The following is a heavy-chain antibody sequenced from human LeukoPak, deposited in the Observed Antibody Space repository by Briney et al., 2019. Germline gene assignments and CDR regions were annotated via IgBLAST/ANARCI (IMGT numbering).Heavy chain of an antibody. CDR2: TRNKANSYTT. CDR1: GFTFSDHY. CDR3: ARGQRGREFDY. J-gene: IGHJ4*02. V-gene: IGHV3-72*01. D-gene: IGHD6-25*01. Sequence: PGGSLRLSCAASGFTFSDHYMDWVRQAPGKGQEWVGRTRNKANSYTTEYAASVKGRFTISRDDSKNSLYLQMNSLKTEDTAVYYCARGQRGREFDYWGQGTLVTVSS.